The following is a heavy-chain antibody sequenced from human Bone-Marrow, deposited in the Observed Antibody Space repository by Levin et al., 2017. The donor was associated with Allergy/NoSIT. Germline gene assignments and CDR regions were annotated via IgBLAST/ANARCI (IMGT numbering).Heavy chain of an antibody. CDR2: ITWNSGDI. Sequence: QAGGSLRLSCAASGFTFDDYAMHWVRQTPGKGLEWVSGITWNSGDIGYRGSVQGRFTISRDNAKNSLYLQMNSLRAEDTALYYCVKDRKGWLSPDFDYWGQGTLVTVSS. CDR1: GFTFDDYA. J-gene: IGHJ4*02. V-gene: IGHV3-9*01. D-gene: IGHD6-19*01. CDR3: VKDRKGWLSPDFDY.